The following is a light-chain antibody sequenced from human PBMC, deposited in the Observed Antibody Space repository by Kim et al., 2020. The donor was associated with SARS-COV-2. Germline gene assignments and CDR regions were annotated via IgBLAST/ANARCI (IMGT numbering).Light chain of an antibody. J-gene: IGLJ1*01. CDR1: SSDVGAYNY. CDR3: SSYSSSSPHV. V-gene: IGLV2-14*03. Sequence: GQSVTTSCAGTSSDVGAYNYVSCYQQHPGKAPKLMIYDVTNRPSGVSNRFSGSKSGNTASLSISGLQAEDEADYYCSSYSSSSPHVFGTGTKVTVL. CDR2: DVT.